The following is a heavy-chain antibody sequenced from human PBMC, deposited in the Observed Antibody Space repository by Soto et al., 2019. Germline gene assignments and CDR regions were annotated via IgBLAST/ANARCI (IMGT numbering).Heavy chain of an antibody. CDR1: GFRFSSYT. CDR2: ISYDGSAA. Sequence: QVRLVESGGGVVQPGGSLRLSCSASGFRFSSYTMHWVRQAPGKGLEWVAVISYDGSAAYYAESVKGRFTISRDNSKNTLDVQMNRLRVEDTAVYYCASVVVVPPAQPLPYTWNYASWGQGTLVTVPA. D-gene: IGHD2-21*01. J-gene: IGHJ4*02. CDR3: ASVVVVPPAQPLPYTWNYAS. V-gene: IGHV3-30*03.